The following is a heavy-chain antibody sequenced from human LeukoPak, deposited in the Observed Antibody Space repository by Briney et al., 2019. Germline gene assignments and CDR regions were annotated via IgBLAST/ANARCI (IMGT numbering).Heavy chain of an antibody. CDR1: GYTFTNYY. CDR2: INPSGGST. CDR3: ARWTTTYLDY. V-gene: IGHV1-46*01. J-gene: IGHJ4*02. D-gene: IGHD4-11*01. Sequence: ASVKVSCKASGYTFTNYYIHWVRQAPGQGLEWMGIINPSGGSTNFAQKFQGRVTMTTDASTITVYMELSSLRSEDTAVYYCARWTTTYLDYWGQGTLVTVSS.